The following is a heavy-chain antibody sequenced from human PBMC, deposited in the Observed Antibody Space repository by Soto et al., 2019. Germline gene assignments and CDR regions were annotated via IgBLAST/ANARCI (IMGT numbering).Heavy chain of an antibody. J-gene: IGHJ4*02. CDR2: INAGNGNT. CDR3: ARRLEYYDSNGSLGY. Sequence: SVKVSCKASGYTFTSYAMHWVRQAPGQRLEWMGWINAGNGNTKYSQKFQGRVTVTRDTSASTAYMELSSLRSEDTAVYYCARRLEYYDSNGSLGYWGQGTLVTVSS. D-gene: IGHD3-22*01. V-gene: IGHV1-3*01. CDR1: GYTFTSYA.